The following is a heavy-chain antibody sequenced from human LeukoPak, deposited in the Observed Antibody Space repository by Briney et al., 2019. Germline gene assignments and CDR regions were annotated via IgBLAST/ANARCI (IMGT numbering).Heavy chain of an antibody. CDR1: GASISSSPFY. V-gene: IGHV4-39*01. J-gene: IGHJ4*02. CDR3: ARGPTSRGVAFDY. CDR2: IYYSGST. D-gene: IGHD2-15*01. Sequence: PSETLSLTCTVSGASISSSPFYWGWIRQAPGKGLDWIGSIYYSGSTYYNSSLSSRVTISLDTSQNQFSLRLTSVTAADTAVYYCARGPTSRGVAFDYWGQGTLVTVSS.